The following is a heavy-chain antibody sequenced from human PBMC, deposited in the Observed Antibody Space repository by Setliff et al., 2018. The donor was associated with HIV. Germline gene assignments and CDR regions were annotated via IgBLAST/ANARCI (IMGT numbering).Heavy chain of an antibody. V-gene: IGHV3-23*01. CDR3: ARGSQTTYYNFWSGYLFVY. CDR1: GFAFSASA. Sequence: GGSLRLSCAASGFAFSASAMSWVRQAPGKGLEWVTDISGSGGVTYYADSVRGRFTVSRDNSGRTLYLQINSLRAEDTAIYYCARGSQTTYYNFWSGYLFVYWGQGTLVTVSS. D-gene: IGHD3-3*01. CDR2: ISGSGGVT. J-gene: IGHJ4*02.